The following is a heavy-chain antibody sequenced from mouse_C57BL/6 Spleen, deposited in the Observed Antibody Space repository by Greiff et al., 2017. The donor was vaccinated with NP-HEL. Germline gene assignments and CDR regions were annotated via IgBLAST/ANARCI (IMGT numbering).Heavy chain of an antibody. J-gene: IGHJ2*01. D-gene: IGHD1-1*01. CDR3: ARRVITTVVAIHYYFDY. V-gene: IGHV1-19*01. CDR2: INPYNGGT. Sequence: VQLQQSGPVLVKPGASVKMSCKASGYTFTDYYMNWVKQSHGKSLEWIGVINPYNGGTSYNQKFKGKATLTVDKSSSTAYMELNSLTSEDSAVYYCARRVITTVVAIHYYFDYWGQGTTLTVSS. CDR1: GYTFTDYY.